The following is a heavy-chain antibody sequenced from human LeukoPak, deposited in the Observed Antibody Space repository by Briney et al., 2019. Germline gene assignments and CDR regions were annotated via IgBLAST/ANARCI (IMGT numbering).Heavy chain of an antibody. V-gene: IGHV3-74*01. Sequence: GGSLRLSCAASGNYWMHWVRQVPGKGLVWVSHINSDGSWTSYADSVKGRFTISKDNAKNTVYLQMNSLRAEDTAVYYCVSFYETYWGRGTLVTVAS. CDR3: VSFYETY. D-gene: IGHD2/OR15-2a*01. CDR2: INSDGSWT. CDR1: GNYW. J-gene: IGHJ4*02.